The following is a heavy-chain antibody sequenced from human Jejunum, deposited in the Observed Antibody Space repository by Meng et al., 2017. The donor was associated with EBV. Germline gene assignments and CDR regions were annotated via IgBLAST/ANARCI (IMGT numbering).Heavy chain of an antibody. V-gene: IGHV3-23*04. J-gene: IGHJ5*02. CDR3: AILSLA. CDR2: ITVRGGCT. Sequence: VRVVLFGGGLVHSRGFLSLSSEDCVLIFGRHIFIWLSRAPGKALVWFSRITVRGGCTYLKDSLRCRFTILKDNSKVTMSLQMNSLIAADSTVYYCAILSLAWGQGTLVTVSS. D-gene: IGHD2-15*01. CDR1: VLIFGRHI.